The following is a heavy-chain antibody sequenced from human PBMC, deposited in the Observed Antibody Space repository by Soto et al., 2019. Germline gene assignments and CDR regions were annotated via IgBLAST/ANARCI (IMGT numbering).Heavy chain of an antibody. Sequence: TSETLSLTCTVSGGSIDTYYWSWIRQPPGKGLEWVGYVFYSGSTNYNPSLESRVTVSVDTSKKQFSLRLRSVTAADTAVYYCARLHCDSPNCVPLDPWGQGTLVTVSS. CDR1: GGSIDTYY. V-gene: IGHV4-59*08. CDR3: ARLHCDSPNCVPLDP. D-gene: IGHD2-2*01. J-gene: IGHJ5*02. CDR2: VFYSGST.